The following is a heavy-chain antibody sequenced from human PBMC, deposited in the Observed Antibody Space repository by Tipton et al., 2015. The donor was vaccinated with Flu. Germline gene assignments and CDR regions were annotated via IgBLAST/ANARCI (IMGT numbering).Heavy chain of an antibody. CDR2: ICPGSP. CDR1: GDSIGSRYY. V-gene: IGHV4-38-2*01. J-gene: IGHJ5*02. D-gene: IGHD4-11*01. CDR3: ARRDFSNYVSDPKNWFDP. Sequence: PGLVKPSETLSLTCSVSGDSIGSRYYWGWIRQPPGQGLEWIGNICPGSPYYNSSLKSRVTISVDTSKNQFSLEMRSVTAADMAVYYCARRDFSNYVSDPKNWFDPWGQGTLVTVSS.